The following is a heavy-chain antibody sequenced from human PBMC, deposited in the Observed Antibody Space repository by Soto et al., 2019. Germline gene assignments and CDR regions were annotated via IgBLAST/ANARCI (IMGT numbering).Heavy chain of an antibody. CDR1: GFTFRDYG. CDR2: ISHHGLKE. V-gene: IGHV3-30*18. CDR3: AKDWVGGSNKYYFEY. D-gene: IGHD1-26*01. Sequence: GGSLRLSCVASGFTFRDYGMHWVRQAPGKGLEWVAGISHHGLKEHYADSVKGRFTISRDNSKKTVYLQLNSLRGDDTAVYYCAKDWVGGSNKYYFEYWGQGTLVTVSS. J-gene: IGHJ4*02.